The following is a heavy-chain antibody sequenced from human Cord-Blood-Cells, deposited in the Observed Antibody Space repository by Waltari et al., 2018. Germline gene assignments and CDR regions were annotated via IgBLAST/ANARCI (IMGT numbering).Heavy chain of an antibody. CDR3: ARQRFLEWLLYYFDY. Sequence: QLQLQESGPGLVKPSETLSLTCTVSGGSISSSSYYWGWIRQPPGKGLEWIGSIYYSGSTYYNPSLKSRVTISVDTSKNQFSLELSSVTAADTAVYYCARQRFLEWLLYYFDYWGQGTLVTVSS. J-gene: IGHJ4*02. D-gene: IGHD3-3*01. CDR1: GGSISSSSYY. CDR2: IYYSGST. V-gene: IGHV4-39*01.